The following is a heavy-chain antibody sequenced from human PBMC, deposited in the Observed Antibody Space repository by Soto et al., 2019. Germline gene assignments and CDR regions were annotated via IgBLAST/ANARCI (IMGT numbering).Heavy chain of an antibody. CDR2: IITVLGTT. CDR3: ARRRYCGYDCYHKHYYGMDV. Sequence: QVQLVQSGAELKKTGSSVKVSCRASGDTFNSYAVNWVRQAPGRGLEWMGRIITVLGTTDYAQKFKGRLTITAEKSTKTVYMELSSLRSEDTAVYYCARRRYCGYDCYHKHYYGMDVWGQGTTVTVAS. D-gene: IGHD2-21*01. V-gene: IGHV1-69*08. J-gene: IGHJ6*02. CDR1: GDTFNSYA.